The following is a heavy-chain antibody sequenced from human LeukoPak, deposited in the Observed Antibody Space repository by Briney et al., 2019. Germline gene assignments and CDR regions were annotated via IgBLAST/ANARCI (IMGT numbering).Heavy chain of an antibody. D-gene: IGHD3-22*01. CDR2: INSDGINT. CDR1: GFTFSNYW. CDR3: ARDLGQYYDTSDNWFDP. V-gene: IGHV3-74*01. Sequence: PGGSLRLSCAASGFTFSNYWMHWVPPAPGKGLVWVSRINSDGINTSYADSVKGRFTTSRDNAKHTLKLQMNSLRAEDTAVYYCARDLGQYYDTSDNWFDPWGQGTLVTVSS. J-gene: IGHJ5*02.